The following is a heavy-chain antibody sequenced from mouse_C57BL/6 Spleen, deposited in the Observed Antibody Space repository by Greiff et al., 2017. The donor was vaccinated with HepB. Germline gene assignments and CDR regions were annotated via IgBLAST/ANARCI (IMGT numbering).Heavy chain of an antibody. D-gene: IGHD2-3*01. CDR2: INPSSGYT. J-gene: IGHJ4*01. Sequence: VQLKESGAELAKPGASVKLSCKASGYTFPSYWMHWVKQRPGQGLEWIGYINPSSGYTKYNQKFKDKATLTADKSSSTAYMQLSSLTYEDSAVYYCARSYDGYPHYAMDYWGQGTSVTVSS. CDR1: GYTFPSYW. CDR3: ARSYDGYPHYAMDY. V-gene: IGHV1-7*01.